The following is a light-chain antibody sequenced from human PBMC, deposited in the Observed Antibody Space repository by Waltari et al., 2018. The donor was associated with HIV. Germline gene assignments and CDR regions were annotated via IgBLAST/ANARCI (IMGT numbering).Light chain of an antibody. V-gene: IGLV2-11*01. CDR1: NSAVGAYNS. CDR3: CSYAGSYTWV. CDR2: DVT. J-gene: IGLJ3*02. Sequence: QSALPQPRSVSGSPGQSVTMSCTGTNSAVGAYNSVSWYQQYPGKAPRLIVHDVTQRPSGVPDRFSGSKSGNTASLTISGLQAEDEADYYCCSYAGSYTWVFGEGTKLTVL.